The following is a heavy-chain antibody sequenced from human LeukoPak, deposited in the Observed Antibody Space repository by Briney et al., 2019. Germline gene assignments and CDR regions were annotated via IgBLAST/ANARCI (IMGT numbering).Heavy chain of an antibody. V-gene: IGHV3-9*01. D-gene: IGHD3-22*01. Sequence: GRSLRLSCAASGFTFDDYAMHWVRQAPGKGLEWVSGISWNSGSIGYADSVKGRFTISRDNAKNSLYLQMNSLRAEDTALYYCARATDYYDSSGYINWGQGTLVTVSS. J-gene: IGHJ4*02. CDR2: ISWNSGSI. CDR1: GFTFDDYA. CDR3: ARATDYYDSSGYIN.